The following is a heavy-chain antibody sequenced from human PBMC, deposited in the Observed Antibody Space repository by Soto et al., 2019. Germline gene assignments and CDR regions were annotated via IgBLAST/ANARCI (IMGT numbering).Heavy chain of an antibody. D-gene: IGHD6-6*01. Sequence: SETLSLTCAVYGGSFSGYYWSWIRQPPGKGLEWIGEINHSGSTNYNPSLKSRVTISVDTSKNQFSLKLSSVTAADTAVYYCARSMGSYYMDVWGKGTTVTVSS. CDR1: GGSFSGYY. J-gene: IGHJ6*03. CDR2: INHSGST. CDR3: ARSMGSYYMDV. V-gene: IGHV4-34*01.